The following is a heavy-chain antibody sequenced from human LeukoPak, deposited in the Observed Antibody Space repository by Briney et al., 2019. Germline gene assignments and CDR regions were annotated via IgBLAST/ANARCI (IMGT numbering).Heavy chain of an antibody. D-gene: IGHD1-26*01. CDR3: VRHYVLHIVGPSY. V-gene: IGHV4-39*01. CDR1: GASISSSNFY. J-gene: IGHJ4*02. CDR2: IYYGETT. Sequence: SETLSLTCTVSGASISSSNFYWDWIRQSPGKGLEWIGNIYYGETTSYNPSFKSRVTISVDSSKNQFSLKVNSVTAADTAMYFCVRHYVLHIVGPSYWGQGILVTVSS.